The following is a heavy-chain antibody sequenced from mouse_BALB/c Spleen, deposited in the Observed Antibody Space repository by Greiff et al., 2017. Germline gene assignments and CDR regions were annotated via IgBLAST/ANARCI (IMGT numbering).Heavy chain of an antibody. CDR1: GFTFSSFG. D-gene: IGHD2-1*01. V-gene: IGHV5-17*02. CDR3: ARGGNYLYYYAMDY. Sequence: EVKLVESGGGLVKPGGSLKLSCAASGFTFSSFGMHWVRQAPEKGLEWVAYISSGSSTIYYADTVKGRFTISRDNPKNTLFLQMTSLRSEDTAMYYCARGGNYLYYYAMDYWGQGTSVTVSS. CDR2: ISSGSSTI. J-gene: IGHJ4*01.